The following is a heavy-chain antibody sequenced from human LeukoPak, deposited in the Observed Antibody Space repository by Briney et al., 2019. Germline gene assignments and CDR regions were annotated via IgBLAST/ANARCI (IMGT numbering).Heavy chain of an antibody. J-gene: IGHJ4*02. Sequence: SETLSLTCTVSGGSISSSSYYWGWIRPPPGKGLEGIGSIYYSGSTYYNPSLKSRVTISVDKSKNQFYLKLSSVTAADTAVYYCARGIRAVALVVWGRGTLVSVS. D-gene: IGHD6-19*01. CDR2: IYYSGST. CDR3: ARGIRAVALVV. V-gene: IGHV4-39*07. CDR1: GGSISSSSYY.